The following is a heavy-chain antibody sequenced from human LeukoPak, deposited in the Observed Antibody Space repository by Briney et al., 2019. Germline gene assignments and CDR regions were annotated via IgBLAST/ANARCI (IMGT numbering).Heavy chain of an antibody. Sequence: GGSLRLSCAASGFTVSSSYMSWVRQAPGKGLEWVSVIYSGGSTYYADSVKGRFTISRDNSKDTLYLQMNNLRAEDTAVYYCARYSSSGYWFDPWGQGTLVTVSS. CDR3: ARYSSSGYWFDP. V-gene: IGHV3-66*02. CDR2: IYSGGST. CDR1: GFTVSSSY. J-gene: IGHJ5*02. D-gene: IGHD6-6*01.